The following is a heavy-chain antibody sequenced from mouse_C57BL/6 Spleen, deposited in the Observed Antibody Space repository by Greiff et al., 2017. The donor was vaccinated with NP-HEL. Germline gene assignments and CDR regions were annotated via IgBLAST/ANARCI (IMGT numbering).Heavy chain of an antibody. D-gene: IGHD1-1*01. Sequence: EVKLVESGPGMVKPSQSLSLTCTVTGYSITSGYDWHWIRHFPGNKLEWMGYISYSGSTNYNPSLKSRISITHDTSKNHFFLKLNSVTTEDTATYYCARGSSYEFAYWGQGTLVTVSA. J-gene: IGHJ3*01. CDR1: GYSITSGYD. CDR3: ARGSSYEFAY. V-gene: IGHV3-1*01. CDR2: ISYSGST.